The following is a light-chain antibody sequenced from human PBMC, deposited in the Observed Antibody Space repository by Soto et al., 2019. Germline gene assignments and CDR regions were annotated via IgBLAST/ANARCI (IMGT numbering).Light chain of an antibody. CDR1: QTVSNY. Sequence: EIVLTQSPATLSLSPGERATLSCRASQTVSNYLAWYQQKPGQAPRLLIYGASNRATDIPARFSGSGSGTDFTLTISSLEPEDFAVYYCQQRSNWPPGTFGGGTKVEIK. J-gene: IGKJ4*01. CDR3: QQRSNWPPGT. CDR2: GAS. V-gene: IGKV3-11*01.